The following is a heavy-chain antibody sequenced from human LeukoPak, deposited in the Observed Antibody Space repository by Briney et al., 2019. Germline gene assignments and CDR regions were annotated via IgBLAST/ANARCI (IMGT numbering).Heavy chain of an antibody. CDR1: GGSFSGYY. Sequence: SETLSLTCAVYGGSFSGYYWSWISQPPGKGLEWIGEINHSGSTNYNPSLKSRVTISVDTSKNQFSLKLSSVTAADTAVYYCARFLAAAGPIYYYYYMDVWGKGTTVTVSS. D-gene: IGHD6-13*01. V-gene: IGHV4-34*01. CDR2: INHSGST. J-gene: IGHJ6*03. CDR3: ARFLAAAGPIYYYYYMDV.